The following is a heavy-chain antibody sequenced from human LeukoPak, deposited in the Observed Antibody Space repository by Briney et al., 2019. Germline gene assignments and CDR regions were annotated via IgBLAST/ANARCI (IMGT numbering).Heavy chain of an antibody. D-gene: IGHD3-22*01. CDR1: GGTFISYA. J-gene: IGHJ4*02. CDR2: IIPIFGTA. CDR3: ARDRGGYYYDSSGYYYFDY. V-gene: IGHV1-69*13. Sequence: SVKVSCKASGGTFISYAISWVRQAPGQGLEWMGGIIPIFGTANYAQKFQGRVTITADESTSTAYMELSSLRSEDTAVYYCARDRGGYYYDSSGYYYFDYWGQGTLVTVSS.